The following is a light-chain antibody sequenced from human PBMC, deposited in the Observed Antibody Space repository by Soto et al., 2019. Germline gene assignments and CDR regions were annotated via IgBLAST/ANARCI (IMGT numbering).Light chain of an antibody. J-gene: IGKJ4*01. CDR1: QSVSSSY. Sequence: EIVLTQSPGTLSLSPGERATLSCRASQSVSSSYLAWYQQKPGQAPRIIIFGASGRATGIPDRFSGSGSGTDFTLTISRLEPEDFAVYYCQQYGSSPLTFGGGTKVDIK. CDR3: QQYGSSPLT. CDR2: GAS. V-gene: IGKV3-20*01.